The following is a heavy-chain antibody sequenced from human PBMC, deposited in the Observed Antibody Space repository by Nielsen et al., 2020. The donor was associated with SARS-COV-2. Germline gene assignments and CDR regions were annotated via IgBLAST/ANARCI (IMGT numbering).Heavy chain of an antibody. D-gene: IGHD1-26*01. V-gene: IGHV4-34*01. CDR1: GGSFSGYY. CDR3: ARGGLSRWVQH. Sequence: SETLSLTCAVYGGSFSGYYWSWIRQPPGKGLEWIGEINHSGSTNYNPSLKSRVTISVDTSKNQFSLKLSSVTAADTAVYYCARGGLSRWVQHWGQGTLVTVSS. J-gene: IGHJ1*01. CDR2: INHSGST.